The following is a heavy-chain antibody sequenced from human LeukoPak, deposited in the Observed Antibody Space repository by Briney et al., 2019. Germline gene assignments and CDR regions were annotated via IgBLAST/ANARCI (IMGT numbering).Heavy chain of an antibody. CDR1: GGSISGGSHY. D-gene: IGHD5-12*01. Sequence: PSETLSLTCTVSGGSISGGSHYWGWLRQSPGKGLAWIRSLYWSQTTYYNPSLNSRVTISVDTSKNQFSLQRNSVTAADTAVYYCVRHDGRGGATMGSLDSWGQGSLVTVSS. J-gene: IGHJ4*02. V-gene: IGHV4-39*01. CDR2: LYWSQTT. CDR3: VRHDGRGGATMGSLDS.